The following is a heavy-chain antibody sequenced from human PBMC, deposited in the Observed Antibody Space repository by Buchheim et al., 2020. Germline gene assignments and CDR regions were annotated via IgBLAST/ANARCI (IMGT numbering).Heavy chain of an antibody. CDR1: GFTFSTYW. CDR2: INTDGSTR. V-gene: IGHV3-74*01. Sequence: EVQLVESGGDLVQPGGSLRLSCGASGFTFSTYWMQWVRHIPGKGLERVSYINTDGSTRGYADSVKGRFAISRDNANNILYLHMTSLRVEDTATYYCVRDRGWTAFDYWGQGAL. D-gene: IGHD2-15*01. CDR3: VRDRGWTAFDY. J-gene: IGHJ4*03.